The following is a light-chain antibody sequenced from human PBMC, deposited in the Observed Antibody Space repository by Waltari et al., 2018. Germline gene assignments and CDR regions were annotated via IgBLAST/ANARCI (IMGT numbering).Light chain of an antibody. CDR3: QSYDSRIV. Sequence: FVLTQPHSVSEYPGQSVTISCTRSSGSIATSFVQWYQKRPGRAPPTVIYEDNQRPPGVPGLFSGSIDTSSNSASLTISGLRSDDEADYYCQSYDSRIVFGGGTKLTVL. CDR2: EDN. J-gene: IGLJ2*01. V-gene: IGLV6-57*04. CDR1: SGSIATSF.